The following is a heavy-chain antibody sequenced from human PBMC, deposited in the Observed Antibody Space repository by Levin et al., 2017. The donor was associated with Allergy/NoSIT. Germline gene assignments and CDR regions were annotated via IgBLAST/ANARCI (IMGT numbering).Heavy chain of an antibody. CDR1: GFTFSSYA. J-gene: IGHJ4*02. CDR3: AKVGSAVAVYFDY. Sequence: GESLKISCAASGFTFSSYAMSWVRQAPGNGLEWVSAISGSGGSTYYADSVKGRFTISRDNSKNTLYLQMNSLRAEDTAVYYCAKVGSAVAVYFDYWGQGTLVTVSS. D-gene: IGHD6-19*01. V-gene: IGHV3-23*01. CDR2: ISGSGGST.